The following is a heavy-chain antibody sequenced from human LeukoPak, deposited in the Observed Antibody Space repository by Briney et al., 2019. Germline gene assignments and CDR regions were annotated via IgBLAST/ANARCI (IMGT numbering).Heavy chain of an antibody. V-gene: IGHV4-34*01. D-gene: IGHD3-10*01. CDR1: SESFSGYF. CDR2: INYSGST. CDR3: ARHKEGFMVRGIITKKERAYNWFDP. J-gene: IGHJ5*02. Sequence: SETLSLTCAIYSESFSGYFWSWIRQPPGKGLEWTGEINYSGSTNYNPSLKSRVTISVDTSKNQFSLKLSSVTATDTAVYYCARHKEGFMVRGIITKKERAYNWFDPWGQGTLVTVSS.